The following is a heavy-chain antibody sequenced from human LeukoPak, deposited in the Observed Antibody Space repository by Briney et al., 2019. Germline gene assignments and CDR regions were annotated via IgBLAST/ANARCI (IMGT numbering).Heavy chain of an antibody. CDR3: ARDLISGHYTFDY. Sequence: GGSLRLSCAASGFTVSSSYMSWVRQAPGKGLEWVSVIYSGGNTYYADSVKGRFTISRDNSKNTLYLQMNSLRDDDTAVYYCARDLISGHYTFDYWGQGTLVTVSS. V-gene: IGHV3-66*01. D-gene: IGHD1-26*01. CDR1: GFTVSSSY. CDR2: IYSGGNT. J-gene: IGHJ4*02.